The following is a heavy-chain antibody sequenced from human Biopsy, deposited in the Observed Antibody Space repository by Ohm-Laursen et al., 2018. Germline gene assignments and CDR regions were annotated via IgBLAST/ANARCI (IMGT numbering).Heavy chain of an antibody. Sequence: TLSLTCAVSGFSISSGYYWGWIRQPPGKGLEWIGSVYDSGKSYYNPSLKSRVTISVDVSKNQFSLKLSSVTAEDTAVYYCARDRFDLLTPNWFDPWGQGTLVTVSS. CDR2: VYDSGKS. CDR1: GFSISSGYY. J-gene: IGHJ5*02. CDR3: ARDRFDLLTPNWFDP. D-gene: IGHD3-9*01. V-gene: IGHV4-38-2*02.